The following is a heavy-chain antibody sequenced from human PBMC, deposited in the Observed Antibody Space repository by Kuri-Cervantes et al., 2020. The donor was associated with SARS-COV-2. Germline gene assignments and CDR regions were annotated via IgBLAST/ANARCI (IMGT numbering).Heavy chain of an antibody. D-gene: IGHD3-3*01. Sequence: GSLRLSCAVYGGSFSGFYWSWIRQAPGKGLEWIGEINHSGSANYSPSLKSRVTISVDTSKTQFSLRLSSVTAADTGVYYCARASTTIYGVLIALFSSNAFGIWGQGTMVTVSS. CDR3: ARASTTIYGVLIALFSSNAFGI. CDR2: INHSGSA. CDR1: GGSFSGFY. V-gene: IGHV4-34*01. J-gene: IGHJ3*02.